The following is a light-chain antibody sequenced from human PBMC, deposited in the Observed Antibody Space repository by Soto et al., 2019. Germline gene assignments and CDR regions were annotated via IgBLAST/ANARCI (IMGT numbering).Light chain of an antibody. CDR2: EVS. CDR1: SSDVGAYNY. V-gene: IGLV2-14*01. CDR3: SSFTSSSTWV. J-gene: IGLJ3*02. Sequence: QSALTQPASVSGSPGQSITISCTGTSSDVGAYNYVSWYQQHPGKAPKLMIYEVSNRPSGVSNRFSGSKSGDTASLTISGLQAVDEADYYCSSFTSSSTWVLGGGTKVTVL.